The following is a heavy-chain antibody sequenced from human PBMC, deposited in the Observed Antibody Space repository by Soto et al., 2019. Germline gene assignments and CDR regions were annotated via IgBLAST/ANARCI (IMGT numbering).Heavy chain of an antibody. CDR1: GYTFTGYY. CDR2: INPNSGNT. D-gene: IGHD3-10*01. CDR3: ARDSRNYYGSGSYF. V-gene: IGHV1-18*04. Sequence: ASVKVSCKASGYTFTGYYMHWVRQAPGQGLEWMGWINPNSGNTNYAQKLQGRVTMTTDTSTSTAYMELRSLRSDDTAVYYCARDSRNYYGSGSYFWGQGTLVTVSS. J-gene: IGHJ4*02.